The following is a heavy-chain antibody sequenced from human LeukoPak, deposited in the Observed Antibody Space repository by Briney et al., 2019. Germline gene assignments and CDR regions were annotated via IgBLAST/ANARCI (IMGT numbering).Heavy chain of an antibody. CDR2: IWYDGSNK. CDR1: GFTFSSYG. J-gene: IGHJ4*02. D-gene: IGHD2-2*01. CDR3: ARGEIDIVVVPAATNNFDY. Sequence: GRSLRLSCAASGFTFSSYGMHWVRQAPGKGLEWVAVIWYDGSNKYYADSVKGRFTISRDNSKNPLYLQMNSMRAEDTAVYYCARGEIDIVVVPAATNNFDYWGQGTLVTVSS. V-gene: IGHV3-33*01.